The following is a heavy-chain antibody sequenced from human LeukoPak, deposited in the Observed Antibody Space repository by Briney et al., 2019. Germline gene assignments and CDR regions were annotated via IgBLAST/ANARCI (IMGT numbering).Heavy chain of an antibody. CDR2: ISGSAGTT. D-gene: IGHD6-19*01. Sequence: PGGSLRLSRAASGFTFSSYAMSWVRHAPGEGLEWVSDISGSAGTTHYADSVKGRFTISRDTSKNTLYLQMDSLRAEDTAVYYCAKDRQHSHSSGYYPLDYWGQGTLVTVSS. J-gene: IGHJ4*02. CDR3: AKDRQHSHSSGYYPLDY. V-gene: IGHV3-23*01. CDR1: GFTFSSYA.